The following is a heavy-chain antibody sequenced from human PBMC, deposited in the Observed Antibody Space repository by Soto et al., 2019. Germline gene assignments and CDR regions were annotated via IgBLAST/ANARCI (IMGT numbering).Heavy chain of an antibody. CDR2: IYPGDFDT. CDR1: GYSFTSYW. V-gene: IGHV5-51*01. CDR3: ATIRDRYNYYYYGMDV. J-gene: IGHJ6*01. D-gene: IGHD5-12*01. Sequence: GESLKISCKGSGYSFTSYWIGWVRQMPVKGLEWMGIIYPGDFDTRYSPSLQGQVTISAHKSISTAYLQWSSLKASDSAMYYCATIRDRYNYYYYGMDVWGQGTKVTVSS.